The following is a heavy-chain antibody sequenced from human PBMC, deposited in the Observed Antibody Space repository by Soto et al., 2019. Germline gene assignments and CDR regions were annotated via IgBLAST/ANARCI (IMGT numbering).Heavy chain of an antibody. Sequence: GASVKVSCKASGYTFTSYDINWVRQATGQGLEWMGWMNPNSGNTGYAQKFQGRVTMTRNTSISTAYMELSSLRSEDTAVYYCASGLGAADYHILTDYAMSLWGQGTLSPSRQ. V-gene: IGHV1-8*01. J-gene: IGHJ4*02. CDR1: GYTFTSYD. CDR3: ASGLGAADYHILTDYAMSL. D-gene: IGHD3-9*01. CDR2: MNPNSGNT.